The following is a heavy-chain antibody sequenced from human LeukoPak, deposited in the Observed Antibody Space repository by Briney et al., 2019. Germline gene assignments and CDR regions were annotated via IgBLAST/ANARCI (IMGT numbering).Heavy chain of an antibody. V-gene: IGHV1-69*01. Sequence: ASVKVSCKASGGTFSSYAISWVRQAPGQGLEWMGGIIPIFGTANYAQKFQGRVTITADESTSTAYMELSSLRSEDTAVYYCASGYYDRSGYYSVGYYYYYMDVWGKGTTVTISS. CDR2: IIPIFGTA. CDR3: ASGYYDRSGYYSVGYYYYYMDV. CDR1: GGTFSSYA. D-gene: IGHD3-22*01. J-gene: IGHJ6*03.